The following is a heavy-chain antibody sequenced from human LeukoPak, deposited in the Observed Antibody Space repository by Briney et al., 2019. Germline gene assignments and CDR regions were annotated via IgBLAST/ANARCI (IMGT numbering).Heavy chain of an antibody. CDR3: ARQYYYDSSGSEPFDY. D-gene: IGHD3-22*01. J-gene: IGHJ4*02. CDR2: IYPGDSDT. Sequence: GESLKISCKGSGYSFTSYWIGWVRQMPGKGLEWMGIIYPGDSDTRYSPSFQGQVTISADKSISTAYLQWSSLKASDTAMYYCARQYYYDSSGSEPFDYWGQGTLVTVSS. V-gene: IGHV5-51*01. CDR1: GYSFTSYW.